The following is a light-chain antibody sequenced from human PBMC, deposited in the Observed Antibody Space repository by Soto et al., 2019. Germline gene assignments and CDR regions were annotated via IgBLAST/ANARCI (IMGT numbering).Light chain of an antibody. Sequence: EVVLTPSPLTLSLAPGETATLPCRASNSFRGLLDWYQQKPGHAPMLLIDDAFNSATGIPPRFSGSGSGTDFTLTISSLEPEDSAVYYCQQRHMWPITFGQGTRLEIK. V-gene: IGKV3-11*01. CDR3: QQRHMWPIT. CDR2: DAF. CDR1: NSFRGL. J-gene: IGKJ5*01.